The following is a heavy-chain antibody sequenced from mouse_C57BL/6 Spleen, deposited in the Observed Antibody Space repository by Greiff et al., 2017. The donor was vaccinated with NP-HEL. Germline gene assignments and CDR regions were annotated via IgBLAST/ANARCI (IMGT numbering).Heavy chain of an antibody. V-gene: IGHV5-4*03. CDR1: GFTFSSYA. CDR3: ARASSPGRGFAY. D-gene: IGHD4-1*01. J-gene: IGHJ3*01. Sequence: EVNLVESGGGLVKPGGSLKLSCAASGFTFSSYAMSWVRQTPEKRLEWVATISDGGSYTYYPDNVKGRFTISRDNAKNNLYLQMSHLKSEDTAMYYCARASSPGRGFAYWGQGTLVTVSA. CDR2: ISDGGSYT.